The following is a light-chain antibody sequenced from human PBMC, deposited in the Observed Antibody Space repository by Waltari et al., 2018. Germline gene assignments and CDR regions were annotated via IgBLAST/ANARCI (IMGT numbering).Light chain of an antibody. V-gene: IGLV1-47*01. CDR1: SSNIGSNY. CDR2: RNH. J-gene: IGLJ1*01. Sequence: QSVLTQPPSASGTPGQRVTISCSGSSSNIGSNYVYWYQQLPGTAPQLLIYRNHQRPSGVPDRFSGSKSGTSASLAISGLRSEDEADYYCAAWDDSLSGYVFGTGTKVTVL. CDR3: AAWDDSLSGYV.